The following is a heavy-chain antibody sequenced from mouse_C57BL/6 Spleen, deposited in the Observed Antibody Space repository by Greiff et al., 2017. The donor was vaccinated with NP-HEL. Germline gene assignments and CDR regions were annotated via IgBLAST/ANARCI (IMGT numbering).Heavy chain of an antibody. CDR2: IYPGGGYT. Sequence: VKLQESGAELVRPGTSVKMSCKASGYTFTNYWIGWAKQRPGHGLEWIGDIYPGGGYTNYNEKFKGKATLTADKSSSTAYMQFSSLTSEDSAIYYCARRVLYYDYDYWYFDVWGTGTTVTVSS. CDR3: ARRVLYYDYDYWYFDV. V-gene: IGHV1-63*01. D-gene: IGHD2-4*01. CDR1: GYTFTNYW. J-gene: IGHJ1*03.